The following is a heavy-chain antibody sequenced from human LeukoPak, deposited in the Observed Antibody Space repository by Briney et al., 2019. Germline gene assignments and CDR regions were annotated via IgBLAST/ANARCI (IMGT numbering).Heavy chain of an antibody. CDR2: INPNSGGT. J-gene: IGHJ6*03. CDR3: ARLSGYDNYYYYYMDV. Sequence: ASVKVSCKASGYTFTGYYMHWVRQAPGQGLEWMGWINPNSGGTNYAQKFRGRVTMTRDTSISTAYMELSRLRSDDTAVYYCARLSGYDNYYYYYMDVWGKGTTVTVSS. CDR1: GYTFTGYY. D-gene: IGHD5-12*01. V-gene: IGHV1-2*02.